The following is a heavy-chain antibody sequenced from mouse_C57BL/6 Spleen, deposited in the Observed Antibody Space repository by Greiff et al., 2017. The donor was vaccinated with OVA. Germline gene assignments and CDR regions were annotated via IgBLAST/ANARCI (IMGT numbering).Heavy chain of an antibody. Sequence: EVQVVESGGGLVQPGGSLSLSCAASGFTFTDYYMSWVRQPPGKALEWLGFLRNKANGYTTEYSASVKGRFTISRDNSQSILYLQMNALRAEDSATYYCARDYYGSSYGAMDYWGQGTSVTVSS. D-gene: IGHD1-1*01. CDR2: LRNKANGYTT. CDR1: GFTFTDYY. V-gene: IGHV7-3*01. J-gene: IGHJ4*01. CDR3: ARDYYGSSYGAMDY.